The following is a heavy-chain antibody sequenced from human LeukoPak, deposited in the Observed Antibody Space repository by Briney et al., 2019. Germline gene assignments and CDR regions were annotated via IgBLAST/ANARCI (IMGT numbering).Heavy chain of an antibody. J-gene: IGHJ4*02. CDR1: GGTFSSYA. CDR3: ARNEGGYYYFDY. D-gene: IGHD6-13*01. V-gene: IGHV1-69*04. CDR2: IIPILGKA. Sequence: ASVKVSCKASGGTFSSYAISWVRQAPGQGLEWMGRIIPILGKANYAQKFQGRVTITADKSTSTAYMELSSLRSEDTAVYYCARNEGGYYYFDYWGRGTLVTVSS.